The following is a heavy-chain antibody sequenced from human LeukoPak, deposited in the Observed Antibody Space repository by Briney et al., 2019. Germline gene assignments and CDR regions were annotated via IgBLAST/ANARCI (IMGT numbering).Heavy chain of an antibody. Sequence: PSQTLSLTCTVSGGSIINFYWNWIRQPPGKGLEWIGHIYYSGSTNYNPSLKSRVTISVDTSKIQFSLKLSSVTAADTAVYYCTRRGAIAAADDYWGQGTLVTVSS. CDR3: TRRGAIAAADDY. J-gene: IGHJ4*02. D-gene: IGHD6-13*01. CDR1: GGSIINFY. V-gene: IGHV4-59*08. CDR2: IYYSGST.